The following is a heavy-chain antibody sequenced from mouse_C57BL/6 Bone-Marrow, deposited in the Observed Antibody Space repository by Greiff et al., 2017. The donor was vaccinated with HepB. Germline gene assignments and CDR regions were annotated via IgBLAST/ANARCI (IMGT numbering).Heavy chain of an antibody. Sequence: VKLQQSGPGLVQPSQSLSITCTVSGFSLTSYGVHWVRQSPGKGLEWLGVIWSGGSTDYNAAFISRLSISKDNSKSQVFFKMNSLQADDTAIYYCARLYDGYTTWYFDVWGTGTTVTVSS. CDR2: IWSGGST. CDR3: ARLYDGYTTWYFDV. D-gene: IGHD2-3*01. V-gene: IGHV2-2*01. CDR1: GFSLTSYG. J-gene: IGHJ1*03.